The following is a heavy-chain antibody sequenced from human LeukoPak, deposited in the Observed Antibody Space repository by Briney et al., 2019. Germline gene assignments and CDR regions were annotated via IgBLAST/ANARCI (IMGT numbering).Heavy chain of an antibody. Sequence: GGSLRLSCEASGFAFSGYWMSWVRQAPGKGLEWVANIRQDGNDKQYVDAVKGRFTISRDNAKNSLYLQADSLRAEDSAVYYCAREGGYSSGWYVPFDYWGQGTLVTVPS. CDR1: GFAFSGYW. CDR3: AREGGYSSGWYVPFDY. CDR2: IRQDGNDK. D-gene: IGHD6-19*01. V-gene: IGHV3-7*01. J-gene: IGHJ4*02.